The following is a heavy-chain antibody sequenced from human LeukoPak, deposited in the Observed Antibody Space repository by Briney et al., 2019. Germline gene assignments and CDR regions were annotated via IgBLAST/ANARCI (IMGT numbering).Heavy chain of an antibody. J-gene: IGHJ4*02. CDR3: ARGAPYWTYDYVWGSLTRFDY. CDR2: IYYSGST. Sequence: PSQTLSLTCTVSGGSISSGGYYWSWIRQHPGKGLEWIGYIYYSGSTYYNPSLKSRVTISVDTSKNQFSLKLSSVTAADTAVYYCARGAPYWTYDYVWGSLTRFDYWGQGTLVTVSS. CDR1: GGSISSGGYY. V-gene: IGHV4-30-4*08. D-gene: IGHD3-16*01.